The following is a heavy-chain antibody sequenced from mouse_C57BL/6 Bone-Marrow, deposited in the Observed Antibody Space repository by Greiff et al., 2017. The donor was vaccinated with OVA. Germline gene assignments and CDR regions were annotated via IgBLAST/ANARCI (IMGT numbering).Heavy chain of an antibody. CDR2: IDPENGDT. V-gene: IGHV14-4*01. CDR3: TTYRY. Sequence: EVQLVESGAELVRPGASVKLSCTASGFNIKDDYMHWVKERPEQGLEWIGWIDPENGDTEYASKFQGKATITADKSSKTVYLHLSSLTSEDTAVYYCTTYRYWGQGTTLTVSS. CDR1: GFNIKDDY. J-gene: IGHJ2*01.